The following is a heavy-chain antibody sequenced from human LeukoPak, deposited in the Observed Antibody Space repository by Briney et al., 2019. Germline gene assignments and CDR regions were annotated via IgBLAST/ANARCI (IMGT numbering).Heavy chain of an antibody. Sequence: PGGSLRLSCAASAFTFSNYGMHWVRQAPGKGLEWVAFLRYDGSSKYYLDSVKGRFTISRDNSKNTLYLQMNSLRAKDTAVYYCAKDLSVTTDYWGQGTLVTVSS. CDR1: AFTFSNYG. CDR3: AKDLSVTTDY. CDR2: LRYDGSSK. D-gene: IGHD4-11*01. J-gene: IGHJ4*02. V-gene: IGHV3-30*02.